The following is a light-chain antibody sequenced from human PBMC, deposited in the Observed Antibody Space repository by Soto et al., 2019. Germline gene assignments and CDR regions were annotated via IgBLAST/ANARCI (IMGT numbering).Light chain of an antibody. J-gene: IGKJ1*01. Sequence: ELVLTQSPGTLSLSPGERATLYCRASQSVSSSYLAWYQQKPGQAPRLLIYGASSRATGIPDRFSGSGSGTDFTLTISRLEPEDFAVYYCQQYGSSPGTFGQGTKVDIK. CDR1: QSVSSSY. CDR3: QQYGSSPGT. V-gene: IGKV3-20*01. CDR2: GAS.